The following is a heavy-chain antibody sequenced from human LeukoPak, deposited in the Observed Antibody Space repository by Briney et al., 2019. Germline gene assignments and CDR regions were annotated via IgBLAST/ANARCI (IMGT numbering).Heavy chain of an antibody. CDR1: GYTFTGYY. CDR3: ARDSAEVYAIFDY. D-gene: IGHD2-8*01. Sequence: ASVKVSCKASGYTFTGYYMHWVRQAPGQGLEWMGWINPNSGGTNYAQKFQGRVTMTRDTSISTAYMELSRLRSDDTAVYYCARDSAEVYAIFDYWGQGTQVTVSS. CDR2: INPNSGGT. J-gene: IGHJ4*02. V-gene: IGHV1-2*02.